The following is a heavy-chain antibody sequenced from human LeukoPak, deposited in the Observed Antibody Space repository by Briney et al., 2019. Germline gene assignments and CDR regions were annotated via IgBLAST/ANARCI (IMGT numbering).Heavy chain of an antibody. CDR2: IKQDGVRK. V-gene: IGHV3-7*01. CDR1: GFTFSNYW. CDR3: ARGVGDNGILGY. Sequence: GGSLRLSCTASGFTFSNYWMTWVRQAPGKGLEWVANIKQDGVRKDYVDSVKGRFTIFRGNAKSSLFLLMNSLRADDTAVYYCARGVGDNGILGYWGQGTLVIVSS. J-gene: IGHJ4*02. D-gene: IGHD4-17*01.